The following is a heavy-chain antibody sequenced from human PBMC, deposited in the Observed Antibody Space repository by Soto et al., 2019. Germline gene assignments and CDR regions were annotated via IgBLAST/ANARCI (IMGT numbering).Heavy chain of an antibody. D-gene: IGHD3-22*01. CDR3: ARGISMKVAVQGEAPDKYYFDS. V-gene: IGHV4-34*01. J-gene: IGHJ4*02. CDR2: INHSGST. CDR1: GGSFSGYY. Sequence: PSQTLSLTGAVYGGSFSGYYWSWVRQPPGKGLEWIGEINHSGSTNQNPSLKSRVSISVDTSKNQFSLKLRSVTAADTAMYYCARGISMKVAVQGEAPDKYYFDSWGQGTLVTVSS.